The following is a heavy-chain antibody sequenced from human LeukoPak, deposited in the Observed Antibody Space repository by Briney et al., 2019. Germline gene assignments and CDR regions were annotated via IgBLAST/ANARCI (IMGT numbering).Heavy chain of an antibody. D-gene: IGHD4-23*01. Sequence: EASVKVSSKAFGYTFTGYYMHWVRQAPGQGLEWMGWINPNTGGTIHAQTFQGRVTLTRDTSISTAYMELSSLTSDDTAVYYCARAAGGGNAGDWFDPWGQGTLVTVSS. CDR1: GYTFTGYY. J-gene: IGHJ5*02. V-gene: IGHV1-2*02. CDR3: ARAAGGGNAGDWFDP. CDR2: INPNTGGT.